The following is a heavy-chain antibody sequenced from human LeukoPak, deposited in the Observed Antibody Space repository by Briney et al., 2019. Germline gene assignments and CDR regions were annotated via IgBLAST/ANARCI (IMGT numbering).Heavy chain of an antibody. J-gene: IGHJ4*02. CDR2: INPSGGST. CDR1: GYTFTSYY. Sequence: AASVTVSCTASGYTFTSYYMHWVRQAPGQGLEWMGIINPSGGSTSYAQKFQGRVTMTRDTSTSTVYMELSSLRSEDTAVYYCARESAAPGGVANYFDYWGQGTLVTVSS. CDR3: ARESAAPGGVANYFDY. D-gene: IGHD2-8*02. V-gene: IGHV1-46*01.